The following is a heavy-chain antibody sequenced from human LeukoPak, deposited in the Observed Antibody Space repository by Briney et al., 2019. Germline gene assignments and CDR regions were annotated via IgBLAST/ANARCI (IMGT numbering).Heavy chain of an antibody. J-gene: IGHJ4*02. CDR2: INPRGGRT. CDR3: ARVIDGSGSCDY. V-gene: IGHV1-46*01. Sequence: ASVKVSCKASGYTFTSYYMNWVRQAPGQGLEWMGIINPRGGRTSYAQKYQGRVTMPRDPSTSPVYMELSSLRSEDTAVYYCARVIDGSGSCDYWGQGTLVTVSS. D-gene: IGHD3-10*01. CDR1: GYTFTSYY.